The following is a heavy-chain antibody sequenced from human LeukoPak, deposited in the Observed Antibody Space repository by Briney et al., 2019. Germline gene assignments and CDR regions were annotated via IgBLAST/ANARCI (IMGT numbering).Heavy chain of an antibody. CDR1: GFIVSSKY. CDR3: ARELRITDAFGI. D-gene: IGHD1-14*01. J-gene: IGHJ3*02. V-gene: IGHV3-53*05. CDR2: IYTGGDT. Sequence: GGSLRLSCAASGFIVSSKYMSWVRQAPGKGLEWVSVIYTGGDTYYADSVKGRFTISRDNSKNTLYLQMNSLRAEDTAVYYCARELRITDAFGIWGQGTMVTVSS.